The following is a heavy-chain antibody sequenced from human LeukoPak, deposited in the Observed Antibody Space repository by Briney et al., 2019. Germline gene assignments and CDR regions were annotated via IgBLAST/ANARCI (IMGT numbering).Heavy chain of an antibody. V-gene: IGHV3-23*01. CDR1: GFTFSSYA. CDR2: ISGSGGST. CDR3: AKDRIWSGYSKYYFDC. J-gene: IGHJ4*02. Sequence: GGSLRLSCAGSGFTFSSYAMNWVRQAPGKGLEWVSGISGSGGSTYYADSVKGRFTISRDNSKNTLYLQMNSLRAEDAAIYYCAKDRIWSGYSKYYFDCWGQGTLDTVSS. D-gene: IGHD3-3*01.